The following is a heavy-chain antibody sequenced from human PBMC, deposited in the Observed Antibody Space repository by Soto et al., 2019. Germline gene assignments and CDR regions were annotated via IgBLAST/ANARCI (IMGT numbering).Heavy chain of an antibody. V-gene: IGHV3-30-3*01. CDR2: ISYDGSNK. CDR3: ARDPTVAGGQDAFDI. Sequence: GVSLRLSCAASGFTFSSYAMHWVRQAPGKGVEWVAVISYDGSNKYYADSVKGRFTISRDNSKNTLYLQMNSLKAEDTAVYYCARDPTVAGGQDAFDIWGQGTRVT. D-gene: IGHD6-19*01. CDR1: GFTFSSYA. J-gene: IGHJ3*02.